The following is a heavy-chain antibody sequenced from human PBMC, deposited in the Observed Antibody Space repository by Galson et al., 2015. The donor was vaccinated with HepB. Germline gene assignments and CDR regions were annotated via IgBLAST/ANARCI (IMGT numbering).Heavy chain of an antibody. Sequence: SLRLSCAASGFTFDDYAMHWVRQAPGKGLEWVSGISWNSGSIGYADSVKGRFTISRDNAENSLYLQMNSLRAEDTALYYCAKDMGTYYYDSSGYPLGDDAFDIWGQGTMVTVSS. CDR2: ISWNSGSI. CDR1: GFTFDDYA. CDR3: AKDMGTYYYDSSGYPLGDDAFDI. V-gene: IGHV3-9*01. J-gene: IGHJ3*02. D-gene: IGHD3-22*01.